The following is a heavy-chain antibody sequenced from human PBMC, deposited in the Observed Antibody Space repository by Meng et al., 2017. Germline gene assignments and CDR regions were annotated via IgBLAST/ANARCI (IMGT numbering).Heavy chain of an antibody. V-gene: IGHV4-34*01. J-gene: IGHJ4*02. Sequence: QWHLHHVCPGLSKPTDSHAPTHAVYGGSYSDHYWSWIRQPPRKGLEVIGEINHSGSTNYNPSLKTRVTISVDTSKNQFSLKLSSVTAADTAVYYCARRGIAARPFYYWGQGTLVTVSS. CDR3: ARRGIAARPFYY. CDR1: GGSYSDHY. CDR2: INHSGST. D-gene: IGHD6-6*01.